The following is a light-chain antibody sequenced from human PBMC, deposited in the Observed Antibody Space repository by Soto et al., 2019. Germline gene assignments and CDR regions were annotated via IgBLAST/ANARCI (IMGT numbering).Light chain of an antibody. CDR2: DVS. CDR3: SSYTSSTPVV. J-gene: IGLJ2*01. V-gene: IGLV2-14*03. CDR1: SSDVGGYNY. Sequence: QSALTQPASVSGSPGQSITISCTGTSSDVGGYNYVSWYQQHPGKAPKLIICDVSNRPSGVSNRFSGSKSGNTASLTISGLQAEDEADYYCSSYTSSTPVVFGGGTKVTVL.